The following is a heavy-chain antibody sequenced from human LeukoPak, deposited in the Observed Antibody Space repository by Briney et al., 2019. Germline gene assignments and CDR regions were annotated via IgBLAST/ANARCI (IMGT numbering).Heavy chain of an antibody. CDR3: TTDSSGWYSLDY. V-gene: IGHV3-15*01. D-gene: IGHD6-19*01. J-gene: IGHJ4*02. CDR2: IKSKTDGGTT. Sequence: GGSLRLSCAASGFTFSNAWMSWVRQAPGKGLEWVGRIKSKTDGGTTDYAAPVKGRFTISRDDSKNTLYLQMNSPKTEDTAVYYCTTDSSGWYSLDYWGQGTLVTVSS. CDR1: GFTFSNAW.